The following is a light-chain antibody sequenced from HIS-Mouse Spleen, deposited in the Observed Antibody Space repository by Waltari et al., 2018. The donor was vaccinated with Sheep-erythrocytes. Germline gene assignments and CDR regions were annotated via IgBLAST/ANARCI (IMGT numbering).Light chain of an antibody. CDR1: QSLLHSNGYNY. CDR2: LGS. J-gene: IGKJ1*01. Sequence: DIVMTQSPLSLPVTPGEPASISCRSSQSLLHSNGYNYLDWYRHKPGQSPQLLIYLGSNRASGVPDRFSGSGSGTDFTLKISRVEAEDVGVYYCMQALQTPRTFGQGTKVEIK. V-gene: IGKV2-28*01. CDR3: MQALQTPRT.